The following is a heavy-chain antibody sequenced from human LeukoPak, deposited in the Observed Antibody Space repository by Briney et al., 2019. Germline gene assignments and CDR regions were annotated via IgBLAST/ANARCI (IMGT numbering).Heavy chain of an antibody. Sequence: ASVKVSCKASGYTFTSYGISWVRQAPGQGLEWMGRIIPILGIANYAQKFQGRVTITADKSTSTAYMELSSLRSEDTAVYYCARVQIYYDSSGFNWFDPWGQGTLVTVSS. CDR1: GYTFTSYG. D-gene: IGHD3-22*01. CDR2: IIPILGIA. J-gene: IGHJ5*02. CDR3: ARVQIYYDSSGFNWFDP. V-gene: IGHV1-69*04.